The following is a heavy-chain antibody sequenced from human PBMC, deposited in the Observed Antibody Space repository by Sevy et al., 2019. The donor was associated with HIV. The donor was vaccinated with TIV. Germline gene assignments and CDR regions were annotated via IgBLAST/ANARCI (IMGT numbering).Heavy chain of an antibody. CDR2: ISSNSAYI. CDR3: ARVPMGGRRGMDV. D-gene: IGHD3-10*01. J-gene: IGHJ6*02. CDR1: GFTFSSYS. V-gene: IGHV3-21*01. Sequence: GGSLRLSCAASGFTFSSYSINWVRRAPGKGLEWVSSISSNSAYIHYEDSVKGRFMISRDKAKNSLYLQMNSLRAEDRAVYYCARVPMGGRRGMDVWGQGTTVTVSS.